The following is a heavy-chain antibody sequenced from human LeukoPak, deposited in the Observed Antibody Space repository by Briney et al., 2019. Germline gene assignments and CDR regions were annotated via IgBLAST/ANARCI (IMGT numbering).Heavy chain of an antibody. Sequence: ASVKVSCKASGYTFTSYDINWVRQATGQGLEWMGWMNPNSGNTGYAQKFQGRVTMTRNTSISTAYIELSSLRSEDTAVYYCARGGSISWFGELLPYYYYGMDVWGQGTTVTVSS. CDR1: GYTFTSYD. V-gene: IGHV1-8*01. CDR2: MNPNSGNT. J-gene: IGHJ6*02. CDR3: ARGGSISWFGELLPYYYYGMDV. D-gene: IGHD3-10*01.